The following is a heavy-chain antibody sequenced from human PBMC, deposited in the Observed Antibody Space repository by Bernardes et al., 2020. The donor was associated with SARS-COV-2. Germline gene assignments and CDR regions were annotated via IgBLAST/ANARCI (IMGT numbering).Heavy chain of an antibody. Sequence: GESLKISCRGSGYTFTTYWISWVRQMPGKGLEWMGRIDPSDSYTKYSPSFQGHVTISVDKSISTAYLQWSSLRASDTAMYYCAREGGDYCSGGSCYDWGQGPLVTVSS. V-gene: IGHV5-10-1*01. D-gene: IGHD2-15*01. J-gene: IGHJ4*02. CDR2: IDPSDSYT. CDR1: GYTFTTYW. CDR3: AREGGDYCSGGSCYD.